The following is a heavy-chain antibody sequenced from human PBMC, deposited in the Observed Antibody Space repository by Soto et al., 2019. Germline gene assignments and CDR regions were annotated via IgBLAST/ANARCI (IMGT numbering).Heavy chain of an antibody. D-gene: IGHD6-13*01. Sequence: QVQLQESGPGLVKPSETLSLTCTVSGGSVSSGSYYWSWIRQPPGKGLEWIGYIYYSGSTNYNPSLKRRVTISVATSKNQFSLKLSSVTAADTAVYYCARAGVAAAGTDYWGQGTLVTVSS. V-gene: IGHV4-61*01. J-gene: IGHJ4*02. CDR3: ARAGVAAAGTDY. CDR2: IYYSGST. CDR1: GGSVSSGSYY.